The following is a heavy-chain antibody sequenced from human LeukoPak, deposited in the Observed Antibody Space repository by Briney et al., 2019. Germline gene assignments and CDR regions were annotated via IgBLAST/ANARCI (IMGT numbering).Heavy chain of an antibody. Sequence: GTSLRLSCAASGFTFSSYSMNWVRQAPGKGLEWVSSISSSSSYIYYADSVKGRFTISRDNAKNSLYLQMNSLRAEDTAVYYCAELGITMIGGVWGKGTTVTISS. CDR2: ISSSSSYI. D-gene: IGHD3-10*02. CDR1: GFTFSSYS. V-gene: IGHV3-21*01. CDR3: AELGITMIGGV. J-gene: IGHJ6*04.